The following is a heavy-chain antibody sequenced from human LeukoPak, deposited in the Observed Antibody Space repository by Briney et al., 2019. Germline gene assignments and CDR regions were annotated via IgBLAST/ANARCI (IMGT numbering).Heavy chain of an antibody. D-gene: IGHD3-22*01. CDR3: ARHGHDTSGNYYVGWFDP. CDR2: LSYSGSN. Sequence: ETLSLTCTVSGDSIRGSSFYWGWIRQPPGKGLEWMGSLSYSGSNYYNPSLSSRVSISVDTSNNQFYLNLISVTAADTAVYYCARHGHDTSGNYYVGWFDPWGQGTLVTVSS. CDR1: GDSIRGSSFY. V-gene: IGHV4-39*01. J-gene: IGHJ5*02.